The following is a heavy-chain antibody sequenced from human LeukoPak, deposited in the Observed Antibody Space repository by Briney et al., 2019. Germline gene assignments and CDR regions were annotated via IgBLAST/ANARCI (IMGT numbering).Heavy chain of an antibody. Sequence: GGSLRLSCAASGFTFSSYWMSWVRQAPGKGLEWVANIKQDGRGKYYVDSVKGRFTISRDNAKNSLYLQMNSLRAEDTAVYYCARVPEPGYSYGYYFDYWGQGTLVTVSS. V-gene: IGHV3-7*05. CDR3: ARVPEPGYSYGYYFDY. J-gene: IGHJ4*02. D-gene: IGHD5-18*01. CDR2: IKQDGRGK. CDR1: GFTFSSYW.